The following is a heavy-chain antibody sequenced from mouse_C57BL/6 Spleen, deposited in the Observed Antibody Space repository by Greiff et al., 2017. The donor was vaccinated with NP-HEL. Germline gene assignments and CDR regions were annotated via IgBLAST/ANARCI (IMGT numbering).Heavy chain of an antibody. CDR1: GYTFTEYT. D-gene: IGHD1-1*01. J-gene: IGHJ2*01. Sequence: QVQLQQSGAELVKPGASVKLSCKASGYTFTEYTIHWVKQRSGQGLEWIGWFYPGSGSIKYNEKFKDKATLTADKSSSTVYMELSRLTSEDSAVYFCARQITTVGATKSYFDYWGQGTTLTVSS. CDR2: FYPGSGSI. CDR3: ARQITTVGATKSYFDY. V-gene: IGHV1-62-2*01.